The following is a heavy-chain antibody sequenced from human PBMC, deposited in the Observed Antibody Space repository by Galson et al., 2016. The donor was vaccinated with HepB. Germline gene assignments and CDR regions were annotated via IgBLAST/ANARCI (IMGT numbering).Heavy chain of an antibody. Sequence: SLRLSCAASGFTFSDFAIHWVRQAPGKGLENVAGISSNGDTTYFADSVKGRFTIARDNSKNTLYLQMNSLRAEDTAVYYCAKQLPYGGNSRSPDYWGQGTLVTVSS. D-gene: IGHD4-23*01. CDR3: AKQLPYGGNSRSPDY. J-gene: IGHJ4*02. CDR1: GFTFSDFA. V-gene: IGHV3-64*04. CDR2: ISSNGDTT.